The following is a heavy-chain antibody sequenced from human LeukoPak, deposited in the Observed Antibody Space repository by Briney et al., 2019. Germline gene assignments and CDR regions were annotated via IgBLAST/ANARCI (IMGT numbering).Heavy chain of an antibody. D-gene: IGHD5-24*01. V-gene: IGHV3-33*01. J-gene: IGHJ4*02. CDR3: ARDFSLQLFDY. CDR2: IWSDGSYK. Sequence: GGSLRLSCAASGVTLSSYGFHWVRQAPGKGLEWVAVIWSDGSYKYYADSVKGRFTISRDDSKNTLYLQMNSLRAEDTAVYYCARDFSLQLFDYWGQGTLVTVFS. CDR1: GVTLSSYG.